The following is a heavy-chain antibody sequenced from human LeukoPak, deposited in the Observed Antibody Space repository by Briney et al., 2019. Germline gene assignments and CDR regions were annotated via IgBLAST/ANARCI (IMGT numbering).Heavy chain of an antibody. CDR2: IYYSGST. Sequence: PSETLSLTCTVPGGSISSYYWSWIRQPPGKGLEWIGYIYYSGSTNYNPSLKSRVTISVDTSKNQFSLKLSSVTAADTAVYYCARTFLGYCSSTSCREVDYWGQGTLVTVSS. V-gene: IGHV4-59*01. CDR1: GGSISSYY. J-gene: IGHJ4*02. D-gene: IGHD2-2*01. CDR3: ARTFLGYCSSTSCREVDY.